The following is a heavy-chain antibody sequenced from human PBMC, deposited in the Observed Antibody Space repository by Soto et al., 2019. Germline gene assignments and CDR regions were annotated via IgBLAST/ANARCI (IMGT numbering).Heavy chain of an antibody. CDR3: AKDPAIVTRVQLWIYYFDY. D-gene: IGHD2-2*01. CDR2: ISVDGNNK. Sequence: QVQLVESGGGVVQPGRSLRLSCAASGFTFRSYAMHWVRQAPGKGLEWVAAISVDGNNKCYADSVKGRFTISRDNSENTLYLQMNGLRPEDTAVYYCAKDPAIVTRVQLWIYYFDYWGQGTLVTVSS. CDR1: GFTFRSYA. J-gene: IGHJ4*02. V-gene: IGHV3-30*18.